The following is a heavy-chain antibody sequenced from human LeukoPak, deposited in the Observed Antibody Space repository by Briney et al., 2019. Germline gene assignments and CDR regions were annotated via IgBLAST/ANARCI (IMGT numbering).Heavy chain of an antibody. V-gene: IGHV1-2*02. J-gene: IGHJ4*02. Sequence: GASVKVSCKASGYTFTGYYMHWVRQAPGQGLEWMGWINPNSGGTNYAQKFQGRVTMTRDTSISTAYMELSSLRSEDTAVYYCARVGGYSGYDSYHFDYWGQGTLVTVSS. CDR1: GYTFTGYY. D-gene: IGHD5-12*01. CDR3: ARVGGYSGYDSYHFDY. CDR2: INPNSGGT.